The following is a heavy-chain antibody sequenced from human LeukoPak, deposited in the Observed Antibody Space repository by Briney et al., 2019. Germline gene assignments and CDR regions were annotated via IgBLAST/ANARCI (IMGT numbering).Heavy chain of an antibody. J-gene: IGHJ4*02. CDR1: GFTFSSYW. CDR2: IKQDGSEK. D-gene: IGHD2-21*02. CDR3: AKDNRAVVTAIFDY. Sequence: GRSLRLSCAASGFTFSSYWMSWVRQAPGKGLEWVANIKQDGSEKYYVDSVKGRFTISRDNAKNSLYLQMNSLRAEDMALYYCAKDNRAVVTAIFDYWGQGTLVTVSS. V-gene: IGHV3-7*03.